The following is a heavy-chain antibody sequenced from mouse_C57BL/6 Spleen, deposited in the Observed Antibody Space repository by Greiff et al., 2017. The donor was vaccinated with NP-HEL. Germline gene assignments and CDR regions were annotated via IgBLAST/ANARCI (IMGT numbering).Heavy chain of an antibody. CDR2: IRSKSNNYAT. J-gene: IGHJ4*01. CDR1: GFSFNTYA. V-gene: IGHV10-1*01. CDR3: VRHPYYAMDY. Sequence: EVKLVESGGGLVQPKGSLKLSCAASGFSFNTYAMNWVRQAPGKGLEWVARIRSKSNNYATYYADSVKDRFTISRYDSESMLYLQMNNLKTEDTAMYYCVRHPYYAMDYWGQGTSVTVSS.